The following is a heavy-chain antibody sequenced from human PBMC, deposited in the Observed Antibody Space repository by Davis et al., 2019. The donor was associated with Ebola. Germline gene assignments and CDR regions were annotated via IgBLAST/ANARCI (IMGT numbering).Heavy chain of an antibody. J-gene: IGHJ6*02. CDR3: AKDIKWGGLSMTYGMDV. V-gene: IGHV3-21*04. D-gene: IGHD3-10*01. Sequence: GESLKISCAASGFTVSSNYMSWVRQAPGKGLEWVSSISSSSSYIYYADSVKGRFTISRDNAKNSLYLQMNSLRAEDTALYYCAKDIKWGGLSMTYGMDVWGQGTTVTVSS. CDR2: ISSSSSYI. CDR1: GFTVSSNY.